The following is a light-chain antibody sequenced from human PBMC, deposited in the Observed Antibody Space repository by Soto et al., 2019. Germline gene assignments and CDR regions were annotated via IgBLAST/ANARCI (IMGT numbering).Light chain of an antibody. J-gene: IGKJ2*01. CDR3: QQYSTFPST. CDR2: DAS. Sequence: DIPMTQSPSTLPASVGDRVTITCRASQEISSLLAWYQQKPGKPPNLLIHDASTLESGVPSRFSGSGSGTDFTLAISSLQPDDFATYYCQQYSTFPSTFGQGTKLESK. CDR1: QEISSL. V-gene: IGKV1-5*01.